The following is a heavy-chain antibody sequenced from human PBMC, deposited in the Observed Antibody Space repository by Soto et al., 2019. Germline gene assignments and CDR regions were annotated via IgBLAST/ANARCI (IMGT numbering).Heavy chain of an antibody. CDR1: GFTFANAW. D-gene: IGHD2-21*02. CDR2: IKSKTDGEAT. CDR3: TLHVVVVTSIHNYFNY. V-gene: IGHV3-15*01. J-gene: IGHJ4*02. Sequence: GSLRLSCAASGFTFANAWMSWVLQAPGKGLEWVGRIKSKTDGEATDYAAPVKGRFSISRDDSKNTMFLQMNSLQIEDTAIYYCTLHVVVVTSIHNYFNYWGQGTRVTVSS.